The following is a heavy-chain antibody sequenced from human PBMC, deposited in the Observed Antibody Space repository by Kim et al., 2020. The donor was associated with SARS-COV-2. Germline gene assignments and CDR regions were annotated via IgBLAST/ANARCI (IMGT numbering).Heavy chain of an antibody. Sequence: AVKGRVTISRDNSKSTLYLQMNSLRAEDTAVYYCARDLGVGANPDDAFDIWGQGTMVTVSS. CDR3: ARDLGVGANPDDAFDI. J-gene: IGHJ3*02. D-gene: IGHD1-26*01. V-gene: IGHV3-30*07.